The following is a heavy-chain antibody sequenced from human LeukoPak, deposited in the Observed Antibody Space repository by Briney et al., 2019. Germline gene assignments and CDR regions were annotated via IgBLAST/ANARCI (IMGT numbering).Heavy chain of an antibody. V-gene: IGHV3-30*02. J-gene: IGHJ6*03. D-gene: IGHD3-9*01. Sequence: GGSLRLSCAASGFTFDDHGMTWVRQAPGKGLEWVAFIRYDGSNKYYADSVKGRFTISRDNSKNTLYLQMNGLRAEDTAVYYCARDFTATDFDWLPVYYYYYMDVWGKGTTVTVSS. CDR2: IRYDGSNK. CDR3: ARDFTATDFDWLPVYYYYYMDV. CDR1: GFTFDDHG.